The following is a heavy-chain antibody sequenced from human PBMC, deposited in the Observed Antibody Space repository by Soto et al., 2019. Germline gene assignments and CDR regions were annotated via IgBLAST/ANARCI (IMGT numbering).Heavy chain of an antibody. J-gene: IGHJ2*01. V-gene: IGHV3-30-3*01. CDR1: GFTFSSYA. D-gene: IGHD3-22*01. CDR3: ERDLSPYYDPLYFDL. Sequence: QVQLVESGGGVVQPGRSLRLSCAASGFTFSSYAMHWVRQAPGKGLEWVAVISYDGSNKYYADSVKGRFTISRDNSKNSLYLQTNILGAEYTAVYYCERDLSPYYDPLYFDLWGRGPLVTVSS. CDR2: ISYDGSNK.